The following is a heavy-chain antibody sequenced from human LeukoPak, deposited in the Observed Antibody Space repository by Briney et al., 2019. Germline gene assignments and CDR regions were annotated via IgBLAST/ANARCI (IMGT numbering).Heavy chain of an antibody. V-gene: IGHV3-23*01. J-gene: IGHJ3*02. CDR2: ISGSGDST. CDR1: GFTFSNYA. Sequence: GGSLRLSCAASGFTFSNYAMRWVRQAPGKGLEWVSGISGSGDSTYYADSVKGRFTISRDNSKNTLYLQMNSLRAEDTAVYYCAKDRMARDGYNWDAFDIWGQGTMVTVSS. CDR3: AKDRMARDGYNWDAFDI. D-gene: IGHD5-24*01.